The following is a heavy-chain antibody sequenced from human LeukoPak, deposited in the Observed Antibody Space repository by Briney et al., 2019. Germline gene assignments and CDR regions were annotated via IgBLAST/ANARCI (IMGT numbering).Heavy chain of an antibody. J-gene: IGHJ4*02. CDR2: IYPGDSDT. CDR1: GYSFTSYW. CDR3: ARLAYCGGDCYLYFDY. V-gene: IGHV5-51*01. D-gene: IGHD2-21*01. Sequence: GESLKISCQGSGYSFTSYWIGWVRQMPGKGLEWMGIIYPGDSDTRYSPFFQGQVTISADKSISTAYLQWSSLKASDTAKYYCARLAYCGGDCYLYFDYWGQGTLVTVSS.